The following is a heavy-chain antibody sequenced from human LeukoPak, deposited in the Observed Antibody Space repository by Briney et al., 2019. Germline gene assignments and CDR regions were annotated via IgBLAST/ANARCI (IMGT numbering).Heavy chain of an antibody. Sequence: ASVKVSCKASGYTFTDYYTHWVRQAPGQGLEWMGWINPNNGGTYFAQKFQGRVTMTRDTSISTAYMELSGLRSDDTAVYYCATLGGEELQRRPVDLADYWGQGTLVTVSS. J-gene: IGHJ4*02. V-gene: IGHV1-2*02. CDR1: GYTFTDYY. CDR3: ATLGGEELQRRPVDLADY. CDR2: INPNNGGT. D-gene: IGHD1-1*01.